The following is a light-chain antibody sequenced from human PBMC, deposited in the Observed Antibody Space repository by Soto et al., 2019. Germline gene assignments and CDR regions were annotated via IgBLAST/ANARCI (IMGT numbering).Light chain of an antibody. CDR2: DAY. CDR1: QSVSSY. J-gene: IGKJ4*01. V-gene: IGKV3-11*01. CDR3: QQRSNWLT. Sequence: IVLTQSPATLSLSPGERATLSCRASQSVSSYLAWYQQKPGKAPSILIYDAYNRATGIPARFSGSGSGTDFTLTISSLEPEDFAVYYCQQRSNWLTFGGGTKVDIK.